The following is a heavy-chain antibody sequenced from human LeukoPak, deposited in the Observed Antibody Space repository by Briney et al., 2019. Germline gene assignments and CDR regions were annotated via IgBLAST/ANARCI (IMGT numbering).Heavy chain of an antibody. CDR1: GGSISSGSYY. CDR3: ARAGGWFDP. CDR2: IYTSGST. V-gene: IGHV4-61*02. D-gene: IGHD1-14*01. Sequence: SQTLSLTCTVSGGSISSGSYYWSWIRQPAGKGLEWIGRIYTSGSTNYNPSLKSRVTISVDTSKNQFSLKLSSVTAADTAVYYCARAGGWFDPWGQGTLVTVSS. J-gene: IGHJ5*02.